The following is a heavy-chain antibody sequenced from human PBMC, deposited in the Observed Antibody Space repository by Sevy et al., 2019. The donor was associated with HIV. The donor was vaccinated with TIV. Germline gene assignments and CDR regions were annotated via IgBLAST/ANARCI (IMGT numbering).Heavy chain of an antibody. V-gene: IGHV3-43*01. CDR1: GFTFDVYT. Sequence: GGSLRLSCAASGFTFDVYTMHWVRQAPGKGLEWVSLISWDGGSTYYADSVKGRFTISRDNSKNSLYLQMNSLRTEDTALYYCAKDATGIAVAGIDYWVQGTLVTVSS. D-gene: IGHD6-19*01. J-gene: IGHJ4*02. CDR3: AKDATGIAVAGIDY. CDR2: ISWDGGST.